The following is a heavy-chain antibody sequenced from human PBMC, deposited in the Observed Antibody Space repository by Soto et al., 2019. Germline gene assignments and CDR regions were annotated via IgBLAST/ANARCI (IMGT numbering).Heavy chain of an antibody. CDR3: AKDSIRGFCSSTRCHPPDY. J-gene: IGHJ4*02. CDR2: ISYDGSNK. V-gene: IGHV3-30*18. D-gene: IGHD2-2*01. CDR1: GFTFSSYG. Sequence: QVQLVESGGGGVQSGRSLRLSCAASGFTFSSYGMHWVRQAPGKGLEWVAVISYDGSNKYYADSVKGRFTISRDNSKNTLYLQMNSLRAEDTAVYYCAKDSIRGFCSSTRCHPPDYWGQGTLVTVSS.